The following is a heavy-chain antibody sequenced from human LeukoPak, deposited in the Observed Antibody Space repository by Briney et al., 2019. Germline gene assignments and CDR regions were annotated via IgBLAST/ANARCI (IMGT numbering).Heavy chain of an antibody. D-gene: IGHD6-13*01. V-gene: IGHV6-1*01. J-gene: IGHJ4*02. Sequence: SQTLSLTCAISGDSVSSNSATWTWIRQSPSRGLEWLGRTYYRSKWYNDYAVSVKSRITINPDTSKNQFSLQLNSVTPEDTAVYYCTRGSSSNSWYFDYWGQGTLVNVSS. CDR2: TYYRSKWYN. CDR1: GDSVSSNSAT. CDR3: TRGSSSNSWYFDY.